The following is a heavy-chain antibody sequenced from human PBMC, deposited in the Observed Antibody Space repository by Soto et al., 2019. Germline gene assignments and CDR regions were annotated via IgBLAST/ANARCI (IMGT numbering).Heavy chain of an antibody. J-gene: IGHJ6*03. CDR1: GYTFTSYD. V-gene: IGHV1-8*01. CDR3: VRGGGAYWRRLWFGELLERGYYYYYMDV. CDR2: MNPNSGNT. D-gene: IGHD3-10*01. Sequence: ASVKVSCKASGYTFTSYDINWVRQATGQGLEWMGWMNPNSGNTGYAQKFQGRVTMTRNTSISTAYMELSSLRSEDTAVYYCVRGGGAYWRRLWFGELLERGYYYYYMDVWGKGTTVTVSS.